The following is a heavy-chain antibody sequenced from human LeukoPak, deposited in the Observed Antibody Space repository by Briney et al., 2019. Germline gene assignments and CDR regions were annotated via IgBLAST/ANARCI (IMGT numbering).Heavy chain of an antibody. CDR3: AKAENYDFWSGYAIYYYYMDV. D-gene: IGHD3-3*01. CDR2: ISGSGGGT. CDR1: GFTFSSYA. V-gene: IGHV3-23*01. Sequence: PGGSLRLSCAASGFTFSSYAMSWVRQAPGEGLEGVSAISGSGGGTYYADSVKGRFTISRDNSNNTMYLQMNSLRAEDTAVYYCAKAENYDFWSGYAIYYYYMDVWGKGTTVTVSS. J-gene: IGHJ6*03.